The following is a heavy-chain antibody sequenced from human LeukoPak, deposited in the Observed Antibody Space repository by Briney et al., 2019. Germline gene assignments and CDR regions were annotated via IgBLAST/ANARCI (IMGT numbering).Heavy chain of an antibody. Sequence: QPGGSLRLSCAASGFTFSSYEMNWVRQAPGKGLEWVSYISSSGSTIYYADSVKGRFTISRDNAKSSLYLQMNSLRAEDTAVYYCASPDYGYAFDIWGQGTMVTVSS. D-gene: IGHD4-17*01. J-gene: IGHJ3*02. CDR1: GFTFSSYE. CDR2: ISSSGSTI. V-gene: IGHV3-48*03. CDR3: ASPDYGYAFDI.